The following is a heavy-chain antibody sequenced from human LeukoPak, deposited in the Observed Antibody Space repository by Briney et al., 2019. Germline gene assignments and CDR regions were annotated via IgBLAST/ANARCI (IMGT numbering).Heavy chain of an antibody. CDR3: ARRVGSCSSTSCPYGMDV. J-gene: IGHJ6*04. CDR2: IYPGDSDT. Sequence: GESLKISCKGSGYSFTSYWIGWVRQMPGKGLEWMGIIYPGDSDTRYSPSFQGQVTISADKSISTAYLQWSSLKASDTAMYYCARRVGSCSSTSCPYGMDVWGKGTTVTVSS. V-gene: IGHV5-51*01. D-gene: IGHD2-2*01. CDR1: GYSFTSYW.